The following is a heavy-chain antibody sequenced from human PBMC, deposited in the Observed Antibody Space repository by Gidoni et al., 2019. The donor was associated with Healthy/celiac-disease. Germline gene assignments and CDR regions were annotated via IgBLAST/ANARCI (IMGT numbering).Heavy chain of an antibody. Sequence: KPSETLSLTCTGSGGSISSSRYYWGWIRQPPGKGLEWIGSIYYSGSTYYNPSLKSRVTRSVDTSKNQFSLTLSSVTAAAPAVSYCARVRGSYSSSHSDYWGQGTLVTVSS. CDR2: IYYSGST. D-gene: IGHD6-6*01. CDR3: ARVRGSYSSSHSDY. J-gene: IGHJ4*02. V-gene: IGHV4-39*07. CDR1: GGSISSSRYY.